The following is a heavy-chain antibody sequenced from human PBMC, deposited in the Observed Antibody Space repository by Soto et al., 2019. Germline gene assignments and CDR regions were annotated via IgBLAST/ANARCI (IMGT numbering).Heavy chain of an antibody. V-gene: IGHV1-46*02. J-gene: IGHJ4*02. CDR2: IHPSGGGT. Sequence: QVQLVQSGAEVRKPGASVKVSCKPSGYTFNTYYLHWLRQAPGQALEWMGVIHPSGGGTTYAQKFLGRVTVTRDTATTTFFMELSSLRSDDTAVYYCARGGHIAVVTASFDYWGQGTLVTVSS. CDR3: ARGGHIAVVTASFDY. CDR1: GYTFNTYY. D-gene: IGHD2-21*02.